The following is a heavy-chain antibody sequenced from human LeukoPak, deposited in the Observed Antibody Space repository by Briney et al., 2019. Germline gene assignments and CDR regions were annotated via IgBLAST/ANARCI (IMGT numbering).Heavy chain of an antibody. D-gene: IGHD3-22*01. CDR1: GYSFTSYS. V-gene: IGHV5-51*01. J-gene: IGHJ4*02. Sequence: GESLKISCWGSGYSFTSYSIGWVRQMPGKGLEWMVIIYPRDSDTRYSPSFQGQVTISADKSISTAYLQWSSLKASDTAMYYCARSPRRPIYDSSGFDYWGQGTLVTVSS. CDR3: ARSPRRPIYDSSGFDY. CDR2: IYPRDSDT.